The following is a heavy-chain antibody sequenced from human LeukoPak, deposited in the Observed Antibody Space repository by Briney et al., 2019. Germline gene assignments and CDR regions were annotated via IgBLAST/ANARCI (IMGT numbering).Heavy chain of an antibody. V-gene: IGHV3-11*01. J-gene: IGHJ4*02. CDR1: EFVLSDYY. Sequence: GGSLRLSCAASEFVLSDYYMSWLRLAPGKGREWVAYISDGGDTIYYPDSVKGRFTISRDNAKDSLYLQMNGLRVEDTAVYYCAREMEGDYGSGTFFDLWGQGNMVTVSS. D-gene: IGHD3-10*01. CDR2: ISDGGDTI. CDR3: AREMEGDYGSGTFFDL.